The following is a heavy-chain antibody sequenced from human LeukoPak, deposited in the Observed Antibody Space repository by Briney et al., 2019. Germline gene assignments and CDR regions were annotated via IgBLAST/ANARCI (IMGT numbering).Heavy chain of an antibody. Sequence: PGGSLRLSCAASGFTFSSYEMNWVRQAPGKGLEWVSYISSSGSTIYYADSVKGRFTISRDNAKNSLYLQMNSLRAEDTAVYYCARERSAAAFDYWGQGTLVTVSS. CDR1: GFTFSSYE. CDR3: ARERSAAAFDY. CDR2: ISSSGSTI. J-gene: IGHJ4*02. V-gene: IGHV3-48*03. D-gene: IGHD2-2*01.